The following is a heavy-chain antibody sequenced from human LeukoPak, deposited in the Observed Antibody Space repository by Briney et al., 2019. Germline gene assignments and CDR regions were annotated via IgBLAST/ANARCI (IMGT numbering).Heavy chain of an antibody. CDR3: ARERDTAMAY. J-gene: IGHJ4*02. D-gene: IGHD5-18*01. Sequence: GRSLRLSCAASGFTFSSYAMHWVRQAPGKGLEWVAVISYDGSNKYYADSVKGRFTISRDNSKNTLYLQMNSLRAEDTAVYYCARERDTAMAYWGQGTLVTVSS. CDR1: GFTFSSYA. V-gene: IGHV3-30-3*01. CDR2: ISYDGSNK.